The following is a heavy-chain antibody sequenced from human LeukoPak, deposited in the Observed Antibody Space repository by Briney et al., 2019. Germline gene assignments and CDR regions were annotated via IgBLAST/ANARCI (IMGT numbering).Heavy chain of an antibody. J-gene: IGHJ4*02. D-gene: IGHD6-19*01. Sequence: PGRSLRLSCAASGFTFSSYGMHWVRQAPGKGLEWVAIIWYDGSTKYYADSVKGRFTISRDNSKNTLYLQMNSLRAEDTAVYYCAREDSSGWQSNYWGQGTLVTVST. CDR1: GFTFSSYG. CDR2: IWYDGSTK. CDR3: AREDSSGWQSNY. V-gene: IGHV3-33*01.